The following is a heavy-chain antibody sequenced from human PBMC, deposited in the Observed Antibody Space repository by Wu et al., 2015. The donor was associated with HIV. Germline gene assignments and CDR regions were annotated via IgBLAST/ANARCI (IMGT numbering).Heavy chain of an antibody. J-gene: IGHJ5*02. CDR3: AREVGAMLANWFDP. V-gene: IGHV1-69*11. CDR1: RDTFKRFA. CDR2: ITPVLGST. D-gene: IGHD3-10*01. Sequence: QVQLVQSGTEIKKPGSSVKVSCKASRDTFKRFAISWVRQAPGQGLECMGKITPVLGSTVYTQKFQDRVTITADDSTSTSYMELSGLTSEDTAVYYCAREVGAMLANWFDPWGQGPKVT.